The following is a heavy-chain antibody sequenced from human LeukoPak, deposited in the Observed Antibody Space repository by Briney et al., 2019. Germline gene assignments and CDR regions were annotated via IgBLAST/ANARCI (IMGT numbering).Heavy chain of an antibody. CDR1: GFTFSSYW. J-gene: IGHJ4*02. D-gene: IGHD2-2*01. CDR3: ARGGSSTILNYFDY. CDR2: ISSSSSYI. V-gene: IGHV3-21*01. Sequence: PGGSLRLSCAASGFTFSSYWMSWVRQAPGKGLEWVSSISSSSSYIYYADSVKGRFTISRDNAKNSLYLQMNSLRAEDTAVYYCARGGSSTILNYFDYWGQGTLVTVSS.